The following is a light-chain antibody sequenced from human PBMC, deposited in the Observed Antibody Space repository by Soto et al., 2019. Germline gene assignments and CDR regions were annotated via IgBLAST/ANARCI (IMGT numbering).Light chain of an antibody. CDR1: QSLVSSDGVTS. CDR2: RKS. V-gene: IGKV2-24*01. CDR3: KQANELPHT. Sequence: IVLTQLPLSSPVIPGKPAPISSRTSQSLVSSDGVTSLTWVQQSPGQPPRLLLYRKSARFLGAPDRFSGSWAGTEFTLTISRVDPEDVAIYYGKQANELPHTFGQGTKLEIE. J-gene: IGKJ2*01.